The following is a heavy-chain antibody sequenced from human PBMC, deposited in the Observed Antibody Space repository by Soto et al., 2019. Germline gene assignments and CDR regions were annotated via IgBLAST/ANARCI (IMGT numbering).Heavy chain of an antibody. D-gene: IGHD1-26*01. V-gene: IGHV1-8*01. CDR2: MNPNSGNT. Sequence: ASVKVSCKASGYTFTSYDINWVRQATGQGLEWMGWMNPNSGNTGYAQKFQGRVTMTRNTSISTAYMELSSLRSEDTAVYYCAREGIVGATRSFDYWGQGTLVTVSS. CDR1: GYTFTSYD. J-gene: IGHJ4*02. CDR3: AREGIVGATRSFDY.